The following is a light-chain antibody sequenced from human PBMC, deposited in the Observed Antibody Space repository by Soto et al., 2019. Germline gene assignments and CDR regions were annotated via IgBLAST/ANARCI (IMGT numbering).Light chain of an antibody. CDR1: TSNIGTKT. CDR3: AAWDDSLNGVV. V-gene: IGLV1-44*01. J-gene: IGLJ2*01. CDR2: SNN. Sequence: QSVLTQPPSASGTPGQRVTISCSGSTSNIGTKTVNWYQQLPGTAPKLLMYSNNQRPSGVPDRFSGSKSGTSASLAISGLQSEDEADYYCAAWDDSLNGVVFGGGTKVTVL.